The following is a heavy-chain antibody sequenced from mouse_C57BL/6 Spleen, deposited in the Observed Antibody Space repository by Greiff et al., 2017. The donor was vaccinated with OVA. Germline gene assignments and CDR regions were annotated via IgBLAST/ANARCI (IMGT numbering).Heavy chain of an antibody. CDR3: AREGLNYFDY. Sequence: EVMLVESGGGLVKPGGSLKLSCAASGFTFSSYAMSWFRQTPEKRLEWVATISDGGSYTYYPDNVKGRFTISRDNAKNNLYLQMSHLKSEDTAMYYCAREGLNYFDYWGQGTTLTVSS. V-gene: IGHV5-4*01. CDR2: ISDGGSYT. J-gene: IGHJ2*01. CDR1: GFTFSSYA.